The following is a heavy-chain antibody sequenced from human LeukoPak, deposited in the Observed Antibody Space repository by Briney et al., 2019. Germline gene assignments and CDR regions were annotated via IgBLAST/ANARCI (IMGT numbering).Heavy chain of an antibody. CDR3: ARLFYGSGSRYFDS. V-gene: IGHV4-4*07. CDR2: IYTSGST. Sequence: PSETLSLTYTVSGGSINTYYWSWLRQSAGKGLEWIGRIYTSGSTNYSPSRKSRVTMSVDTSEKQFSLKLSSVTAADTVVFYCARLFYGSGSRYFDSWGQGTLVTVSS. CDR1: GGSINTYY. J-gene: IGHJ4*02. D-gene: IGHD3-10*01.